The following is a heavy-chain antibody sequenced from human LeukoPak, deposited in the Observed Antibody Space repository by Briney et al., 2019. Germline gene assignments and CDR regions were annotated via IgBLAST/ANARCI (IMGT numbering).Heavy chain of an antibody. Sequence: GGSLRLSCAASGFTFSSYWMHWVRQAPGKGLEWVAVISYDGSNKYYADSVKGRFTISRDNSKNTLYLQMNSLRAEDTAVYYCAKDLGEWLRRRAFDIWGQGTMVTVSS. D-gene: IGHD5-12*01. J-gene: IGHJ3*02. CDR2: ISYDGSNK. CDR1: GFTFSSYW. V-gene: IGHV3-30*18. CDR3: AKDLGEWLRRRAFDI.